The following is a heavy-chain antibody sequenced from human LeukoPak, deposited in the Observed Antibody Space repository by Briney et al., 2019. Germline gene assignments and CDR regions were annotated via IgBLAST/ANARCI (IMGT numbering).Heavy chain of an antibody. CDR1: GFTFSTYE. Sequence: PGGSLRLSFTASGFTFSTYEMNWVRQAPGKGLEWISYISGSGSSIFYADSLQGRFTVSRDNAKNSVYLQMNSLRAEDTAVYYCARDFLGGYWGQGTLVTVSS. J-gene: IGHJ4*02. D-gene: IGHD3-16*01. CDR3: ARDFLGGY. CDR2: ISGSGSSI. V-gene: IGHV3-48*03.